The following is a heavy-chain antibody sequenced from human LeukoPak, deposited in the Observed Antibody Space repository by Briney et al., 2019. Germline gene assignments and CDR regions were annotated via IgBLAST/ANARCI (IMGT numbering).Heavy chain of an antibody. D-gene: IGHD3-10*01. CDR1: GFTFSSYA. J-gene: IGHJ6*03. CDR3: ATPAPHGSDPSLYYYYMDV. V-gene: IGHV3-23*01. CDR2: ISGSGGST. Sequence: GGSLRLSCAASGFTFSSYAMSWVRQAPGKGLEWVSAISGSGGSTYYADSVKGRFTVSRDNSKNTLYLQMNSRRAEDTAVYFCATPAPHGSDPSLYYYYMDVWGKGTTVTISS.